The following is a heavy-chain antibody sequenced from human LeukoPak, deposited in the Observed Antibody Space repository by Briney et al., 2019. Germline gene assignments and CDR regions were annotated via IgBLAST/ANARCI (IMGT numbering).Heavy chain of an antibody. CDR3: TRGSLSGSSRDY. CDR1: GYTFTGYD. V-gene: IGHV1-8*01. CDR2: MNPNTGDT. D-gene: IGHD1-26*01. J-gene: IGHJ4*02. Sequence: ASVRVSCKASGYTFTGYDINWVRQATGQGLEWMGWMNPNTGDTGYAQKFQGRVTMTRKTSIDTAYMDLSGLRSEDTAVYYCTRGSLSGSSRDYWGQGTLVTVS.